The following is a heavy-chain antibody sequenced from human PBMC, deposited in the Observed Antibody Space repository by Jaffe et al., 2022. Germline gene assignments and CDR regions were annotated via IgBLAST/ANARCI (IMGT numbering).Heavy chain of an antibody. J-gene: IGHJ4*02. D-gene: IGHD3-3*01. V-gene: IGHV4-39*01. CDR3: ARQYDFWSGYYIFDY. CDR1: GGSISSSSYY. Sequence: QLQLQESGPGLVKPSETLSLTCTVSGGSISSSSYYWGWIRQPPGKGLEWIGSIYYSGSTYYNPSLKSRVTISVDTSKNQFSLKLSSVTAADTAVYYCARQYDFWSGYYIFDYWGQGTLVTVSS. CDR2: IYYSGST.